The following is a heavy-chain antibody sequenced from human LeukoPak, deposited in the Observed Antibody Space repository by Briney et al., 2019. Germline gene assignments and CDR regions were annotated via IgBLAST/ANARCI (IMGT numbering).Heavy chain of an antibody. CDR1: GFTFNNYA. D-gene: IGHD1-14*01. J-gene: IGHJ4*02. CDR3: ANYRS. Sequence: GGSLRLSCTASGFTFNNYAMSWVRQAPGKGLEWVSTISGGGRNTYYADSVKGRFTISRDNSKSTLYLQMSSLRDEDTAVYYCANYRSWGQGTLVTVSS. V-gene: IGHV3-23*01. CDR2: ISGGGRNT.